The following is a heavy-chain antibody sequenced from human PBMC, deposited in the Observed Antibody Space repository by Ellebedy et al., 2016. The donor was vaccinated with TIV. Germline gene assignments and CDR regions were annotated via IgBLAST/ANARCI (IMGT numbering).Heavy chain of an antibody. J-gene: IGHJ5*02. D-gene: IGHD5-24*01. CDR3: ARDLHGPFVGWFDP. Sequence: ASVKVSCKASGYTFTSYGISWVRQAPGQGLEWMGWISAYNGNTNYAQKLQGRVTMTTDTSTSTAYMELRSLRSDDTAVYYCARDLHGPFVGWFDPWGQGTLVTVSS. CDR1: GYTFTSYG. V-gene: IGHV1-18*01. CDR2: ISAYNGNT.